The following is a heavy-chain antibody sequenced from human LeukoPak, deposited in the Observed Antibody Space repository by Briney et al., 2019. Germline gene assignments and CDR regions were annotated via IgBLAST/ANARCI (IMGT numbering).Heavy chain of an antibody. CDR3: ARDIIAAAGTFRYYGMDV. V-gene: IGHV3-30-3*01. D-gene: IGHD6-13*01. Sequence: GGSLRLSCAASGFSFTNYWMHWVRQAPGKGLEWVAVISYDGSNKYYADSVKGRFTISRDNSKNTLYLQMNSLRAEDTAVYYCARDIIAAAGTFRYYGMDVWGQGTTVTVSS. CDR1: GFSFTNYW. J-gene: IGHJ6*02. CDR2: ISYDGSNK.